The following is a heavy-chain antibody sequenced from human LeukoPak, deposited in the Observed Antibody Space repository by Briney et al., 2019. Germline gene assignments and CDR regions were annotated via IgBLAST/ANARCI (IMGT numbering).Heavy chain of an antibody. D-gene: IGHD3-22*01. Sequence: GGSLRLSCAASGFTLSDYYMNWVRQAPGKGLEWVGYISPTTTITGYADSVKGRFTISRDNAKNSLYLQMNSLRGEDTAVYYCARCYDSSGYYFGYWGQGTLVTVSS. J-gene: IGHJ4*02. CDR3: ARCYDSSGYYFGY. CDR2: ISPTTTIT. V-gene: IGHV3-48*01. CDR1: GFTLSDYY.